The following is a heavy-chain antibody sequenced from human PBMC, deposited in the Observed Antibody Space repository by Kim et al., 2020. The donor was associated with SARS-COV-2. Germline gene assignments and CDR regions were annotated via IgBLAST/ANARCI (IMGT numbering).Heavy chain of an antibody. D-gene: IGHD3-22*01. Sequence: GESLKISCKGSGYSFTSYWIGWVRQMPGKGLEWMGIIYPGDSDTRYSPSFQGQVTISADKSISTAYLQWSSLKASDTAMYYCATSYYYDSSGYTDYYYYGLDVWGQGTTVTVSS. CDR2: IYPGDSDT. CDR3: ATSYYYDSSGYTDYYYYGLDV. CDR1: GYSFTSYW. V-gene: IGHV5-51*01. J-gene: IGHJ6*02.